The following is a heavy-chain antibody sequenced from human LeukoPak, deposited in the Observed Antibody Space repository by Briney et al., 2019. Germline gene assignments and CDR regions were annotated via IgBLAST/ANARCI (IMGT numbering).Heavy chain of an antibody. Sequence: ASVKVSCKASGGTSSSYAISWVRQAPGQGLEWMGGIIPIFGTANYAQKFQGRVTITADESTSTAYMELSSLRSEDTAVYYCAHLPNGHDDYGDYRLAYYFDYWGQGTLVTVSS. CDR1: GGTSSSYA. CDR3: AHLPNGHDDYGDYRLAYYFDY. V-gene: IGHV1-69*13. D-gene: IGHD4-17*01. J-gene: IGHJ4*02. CDR2: IIPIFGTA.